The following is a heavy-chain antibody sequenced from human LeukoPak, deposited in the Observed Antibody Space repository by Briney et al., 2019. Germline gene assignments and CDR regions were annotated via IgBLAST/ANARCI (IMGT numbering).Heavy chain of an antibody. CDR2: IQEDGNEK. J-gene: IGHJ4*02. CDR3: ARGAEFSGDY. V-gene: IGHV3-7*04. D-gene: IGHD6-19*01. Sequence: PGGSLRLSCVASGFTFSTYWMSWVRQAPGKGLEWVANIQEDGNEKYYVDSVKGRFTISRDNAKNSLYLQMNSLRAEDTAVYYCARGAEFSGDYWGQRTLVTVSS. CDR1: GFTFSTYW.